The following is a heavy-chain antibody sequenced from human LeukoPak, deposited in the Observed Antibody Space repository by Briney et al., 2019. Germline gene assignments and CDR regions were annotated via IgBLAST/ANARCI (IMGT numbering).Heavy chain of an antibody. CDR1: GFTFSSYG. CDR3: AKVFTGRWELFDYYMDV. Sequence: PGGSLRLSCAASGFTFSSYGMHWVRQAPGKGLEWVAFIRYDGSNKYYADSVKGRFTISRDNSKNTLYLQMNSLRAEDTAVYYCAKVFTGRWELFDYYMDVWGKGTTVTISS. D-gene: IGHD1-26*01. J-gene: IGHJ6*03. CDR2: IRYDGSNK. V-gene: IGHV3-30*02.